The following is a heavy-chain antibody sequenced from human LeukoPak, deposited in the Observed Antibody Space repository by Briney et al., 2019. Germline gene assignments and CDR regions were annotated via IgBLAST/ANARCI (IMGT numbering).Heavy chain of an antibody. V-gene: IGHV3-23*01. D-gene: IGHD3-10*01. J-gene: IGHJ4*02. CDR1: GFTFNSFA. Sequence: PGGSLRLSCAASGFTFNSFAMTWVRQAPGKGLEWVSAISGSAGSTFYADSVKGRFTTSRDNSKNTLYLQMNSLRAEDTAVYYCAKSRPMAYYFDYWGQGTLVTVSS. CDR2: ISGSAGST. CDR3: AKSRPMAYYFDY.